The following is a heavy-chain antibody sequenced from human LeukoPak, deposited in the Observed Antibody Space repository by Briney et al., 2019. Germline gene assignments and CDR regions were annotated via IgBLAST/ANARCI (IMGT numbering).Heavy chain of an antibody. CDR1: GGTFSSYA. V-gene: IGHV1-69*05. J-gene: IGHJ4*02. CDR3: ASPLGGYSYGPDY. CDR2: IIPIFGTA. Sequence: SVKVSCKASGGTFSSYAISWVRQAPGQGLEWMGGIIPIFGTANYAQKFQGRVTITTDESTSTAYMELSSLRSEDTAVYYCASPLGGYSYGPDYWGQGTLVTVSS. D-gene: IGHD5-18*01.